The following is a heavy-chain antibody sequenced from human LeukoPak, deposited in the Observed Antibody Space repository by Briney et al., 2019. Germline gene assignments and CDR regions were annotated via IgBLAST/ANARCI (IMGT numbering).Heavy chain of an antibody. J-gene: IGHJ4*02. CDR1: GGSISSYY. CDR2: ILYSGST. V-gene: IGHV4-59*13. Sequence: PSETLSLTCTVSGGSISSYYWSWIRQPPGKGLEWIGYILYSGSTNYNPSLKSRVTISVDTSKNQFSLKLSSVTAADTGMYYCARERQSSGWYYYFDHWGQGTLVTVSS. CDR3: ARERQSSGWYYYFDH. D-gene: IGHD6-19*01.